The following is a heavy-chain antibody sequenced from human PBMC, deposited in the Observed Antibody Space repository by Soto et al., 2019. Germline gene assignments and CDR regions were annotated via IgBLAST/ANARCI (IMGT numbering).Heavy chain of an antibody. V-gene: IGHV3-30*18. CDR2: LSYDGSNK. J-gene: IGHJ2*01. D-gene: IGHD1-26*01. CDR1: GFTFSSYV. CDR3: AKIVQWERPTAFWYFAL. Sequence: QVQLVESVGGVVQPGRSLRLSCAASGFTFSSYVMHWVRQAPGKGREWVEVLSYDGSNKEYADPVKGRLTISRDNSKNTRYLQINSLRAEDTAGYYCAKIVQWERPTAFWYFALWCRGTLVTVFS.